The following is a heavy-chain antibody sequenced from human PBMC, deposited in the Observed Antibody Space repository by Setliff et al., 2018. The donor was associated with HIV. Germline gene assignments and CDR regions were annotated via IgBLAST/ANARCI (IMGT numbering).Heavy chain of an antibody. V-gene: IGHV4-38-2*01. Sequence: PSETLSLTCAVSGYSINSGYYWGWIRQPPGKGLQWIASIYHGGSTYYNPSLRSRVTISIDTSKNQFSLNLTSVTAADTAVYYCASRVYYYDSNNFLREEGFDPWGQGTLVTVSS. CDR1: GYSINSGYY. CDR3: ASRVYYYDSNNFLREEGFDP. J-gene: IGHJ5*02. D-gene: IGHD3-22*01. CDR2: IYHGGST.